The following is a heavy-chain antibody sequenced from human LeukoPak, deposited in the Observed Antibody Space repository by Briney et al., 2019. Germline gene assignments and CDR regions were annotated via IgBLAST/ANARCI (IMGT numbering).Heavy chain of an antibody. CDR1: GFTLSNDS. Sequence: GGSLRLSCAASGFTLSNDSMNWVRQAPGKGLEWVSSISSSSSYIYYADSVKGRFTISRDNAKNSLYLQMNSLRAEDTAVSSCAKARGGIIDYWGQGTLVTVSS. CDR2: ISSSSSYI. D-gene: IGHD3-16*01. V-gene: IGHV3-21*01. CDR3: AKARGGIIDY. J-gene: IGHJ4*02.